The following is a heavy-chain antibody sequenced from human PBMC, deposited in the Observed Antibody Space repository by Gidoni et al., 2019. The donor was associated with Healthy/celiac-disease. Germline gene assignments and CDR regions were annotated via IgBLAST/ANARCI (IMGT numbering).Heavy chain of an antibody. CDR3: AKRVGALGAFDI. J-gene: IGHJ3*02. CDR2: ISGSGGST. V-gene: IGHV3-23*01. Sequence: EVQLLESGGGLVQPGGSLRLSCAASGFTFSSYAMSWVRQAPGKGLEWVSAISGSGGSTYYADSVKGRFTISRDKSKNTLYLQMNSLRAEDTAVYYCAKRVGALGAFDIWGQGTMVTVSS. D-gene: IGHD1-26*01. CDR1: GFTFSSYA.